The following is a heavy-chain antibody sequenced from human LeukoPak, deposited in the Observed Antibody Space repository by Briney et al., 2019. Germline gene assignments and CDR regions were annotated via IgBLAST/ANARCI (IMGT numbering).Heavy chain of an antibody. CDR3: ARGPTTVTRAFDY. CDR1: GGSISNSYY. CDR2: IYSSGYT. Sequence: PSETLSLTCTVSGGSISNSYYWSWIRQPPGKGLEWIGYIYSSGYTNYSPSLRSRVTISVDTSKNQFSLKLSSVTAADTAVYYCARGPTTVTRAFDYWGQGTLVTVSS. D-gene: IGHD4-17*01. V-gene: IGHV4-59*12. J-gene: IGHJ4*02.